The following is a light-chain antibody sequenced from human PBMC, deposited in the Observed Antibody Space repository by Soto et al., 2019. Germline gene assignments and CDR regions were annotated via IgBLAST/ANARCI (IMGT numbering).Light chain of an antibody. CDR1: QSLLHSNGYNY. Sequence: DIVMTQSPLSLPVTPGEPASISCRSSQSLLHSNGYNYLDWYLQKPGQSPQLLIYLGSNRASGVPHRFSGSGSGTDFTLKISRGEAEDVGVYYCMQALQTSWTFGQGTKVEIK. CDR2: LGS. J-gene: IGKJ1*01. V-gene: IGKV2-28*01. CDR3: MQALQTSWT.